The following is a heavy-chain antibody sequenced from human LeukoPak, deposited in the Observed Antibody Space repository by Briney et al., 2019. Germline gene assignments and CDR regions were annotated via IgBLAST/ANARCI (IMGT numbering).Heavy chain of an antibody. CDR1: GFTFSSYA. CDR2: ISKEGSEE. CDR3: VRDRGGGYNQIDY. Sequence: PGGSLRLSCAASGFTFSSYAMHWVRQTPAKGLECVAVISKEGSEEHYAALGKGRFTISRDNSKNTLYLQLNSLRTDDTAVYYRVRDRGGGYNQIDYWGQGTLVAVSS. D-gene: IGHD5-24*01. J-gene: IGHJ4*02. V-gene: IGHV3-30*04.